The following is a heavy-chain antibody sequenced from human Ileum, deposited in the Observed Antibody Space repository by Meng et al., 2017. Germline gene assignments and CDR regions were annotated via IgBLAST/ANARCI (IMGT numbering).Heavy chain of an antibody. Sequence: PQQLGAGLLKPSETLSLTRAVYGGSFSGYYWSWIRQPPGKGLEWIGEINHSGSTNYNPSLKSRVTISVDTSKNQFSLKLSSVTAADTAVYYCARVSSMIMVYGGSYFDYWGQGTLVTVSS. CDR2: INHSGST. CDR1: GGSFSGYY. CDR3: ARVSSMIMVYGGSYFDY. D-gene: IGHD2-8*01. V-gene: IGHV4-34*01. J-gene: IGHJ4*02.